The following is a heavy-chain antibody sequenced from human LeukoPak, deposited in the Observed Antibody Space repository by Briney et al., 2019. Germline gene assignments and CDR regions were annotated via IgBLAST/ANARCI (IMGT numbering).Heavy chain of an antibody. CDR2: IHYSETT. CDR1: GGSISSSNYY. D-gene: IGHD3-10*01. CDR3: ARRVGFYGSGSLNYFDP. Sequence: PSETLSLTCTVSGGSISSSNYYWGWIRQPPGKGLEWIASIHYSETTYDTPSLKSRVTISVDTSKNHFSLKLSSVTAADTAVYFCARRVGFYGSGSLNYFDPWGQGILVSVSS. V-gene: IGHV4-39*02. J-gene: IGHJ5*01.